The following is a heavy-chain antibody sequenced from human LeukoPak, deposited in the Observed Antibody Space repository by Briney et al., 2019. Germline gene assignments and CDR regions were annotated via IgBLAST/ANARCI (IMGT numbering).Heavy chain of an antibody. CDR1: GYSISSGYY. CDR2: IYHSGST. V-gene: IGHV4-38-2*01. J-gene: IGHJ5*02. CDR3: ARHAKRDMVVEGQFDP. D-gene: IGHD2-15*01. Sequence: SETLSLTCAVSGYSISSGYYWGWIRPPPGKGLEWIGSIYHSGSTYYNPSLKSRVTISVDTSKNQFSLKLSSVTAADTAVYYCARHAKRDMVVEGQFDPWGQGTLVTVSS.